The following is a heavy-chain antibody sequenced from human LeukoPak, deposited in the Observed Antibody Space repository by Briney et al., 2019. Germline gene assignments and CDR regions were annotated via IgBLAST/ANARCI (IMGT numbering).Heavy chain of an antibody. V-gene: IGHV4-4*07. CDR2: IYTSGST. CDR1: GGSISSYY. D-gene: IGHD3-10*01. CDR3: ARDLMVRGGISKPFDY. J-gene: IGHJ4*02. Sequence: SETLSLTCTVSGGSISSYYWSWIRQPAGKGLEWIGRIYTSGSTNYNPSLKSRVTISVDTSKNQFSLKLSSVTAADTAVYYCARDLMVRGGISKPFDYWGQGTLVTVSS.